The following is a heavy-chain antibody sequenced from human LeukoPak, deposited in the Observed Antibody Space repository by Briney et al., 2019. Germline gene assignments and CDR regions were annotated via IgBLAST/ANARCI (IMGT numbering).Heavy chain of an antibody. CDR1: GFTFSSYA. J-gene: IGHJ4*02. V-gene: IGHV3-30*04. D-gene: IGHD6-13*01. Sequence: GGSLRLSCAASGFTFSSYAMHWVRQAAGKGLEWVAVISYDGSNKYYADSVKGRFTISRDNSKNTLYVQMNSLRAEDTAVYYCARNAVAAPGAGGDYWGQGTLVTVSS. CDR3: ARNAVAAPGAGGDY. CDR2: ISYDGSNK.